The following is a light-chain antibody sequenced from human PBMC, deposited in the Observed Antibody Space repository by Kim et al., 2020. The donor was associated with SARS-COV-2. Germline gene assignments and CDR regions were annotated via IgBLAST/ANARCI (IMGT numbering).Light chain of an antibody. CDR3: QQYNTYST. Sequence: DIQLTQTPSTLSASVGDRVTITCRASQSISIWLAWYQQKPGKAPKLLIYKASTLESGVPSRFSGSGSGTEFTLTISSLQPDDFATYYCQQYNTYSTFGHGTKVDIK. CDR1: QSISIW. J-gene: IGKJ1*01. V-gene: IGKV1-5*03. CDR2: KAS.